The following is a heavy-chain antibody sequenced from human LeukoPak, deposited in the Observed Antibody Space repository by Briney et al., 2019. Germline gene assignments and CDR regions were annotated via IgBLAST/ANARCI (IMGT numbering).Heavy chain of an antibody. CDR1: GFTVSSNY. D-gene: IGHD3-10*01. J-gene: IGHJ4*02. V-gene: IGHV3-66*01. CDR3: ASEAKNYYGSGSYYTDY. Sequence: GGSLRLSCAASGFTVSSNYMSWVRQAPGKGLEWVSVIYSGGSTYYADSVKGRFTISRDNSKNTLYLQMNSLRAEDTAVYYCASEAKNYYGSGSYYTDYWGQGTPVTVSS. CDR2: IYSGGST.